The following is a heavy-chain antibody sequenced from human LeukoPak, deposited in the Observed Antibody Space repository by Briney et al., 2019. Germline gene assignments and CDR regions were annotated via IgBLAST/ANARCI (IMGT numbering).Heavy chain of an antibody. D-gene: IGHD5-24*01. V-gene: IGHV4-39*01. CDR2: IYYSGSP. CDR3: ARHFGWWLQAYFQH. Sequence: PSETLSLTCTVSGGSISSSTYYWGWIRQPPGKGLEWIGSIYYSGSPYYNPSLKSRVTISVDTSKNHFSLKLSSVTAADTAVYYCARHFGWWLQAYFQHWGQGTLVTVSS. J-gene: IGHJ1*01. CDR1: GGSISSSTYY.